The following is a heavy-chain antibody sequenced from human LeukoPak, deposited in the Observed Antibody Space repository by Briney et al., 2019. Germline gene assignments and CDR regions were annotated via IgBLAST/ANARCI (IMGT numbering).Heavy chain of an antibody. V-gene: IGHV4-59*01. CDR2: IYYSGST. J-gene: IGHJ5*02. D-gene: IGHD3-10*01. CDR3: ARGRGVNWFDP. CDR1: GGSISSYY. Sequence: SETLSLTCTVSGGSISSYYWSWIRQPPGTGLEWIGYIYYSGSTNYNPSLKSRVTISVDTSKNQFSLKLSSVTAADTAVYYCARGRGVNWFDPWGQGTLVTVSS.